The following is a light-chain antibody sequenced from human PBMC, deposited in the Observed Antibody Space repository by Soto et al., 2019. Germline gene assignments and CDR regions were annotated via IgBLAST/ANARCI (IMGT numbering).Light chain of an antibody. CDR3: SSYTSSTTWV. Sequence: QSALTQPASVSGSPGQSITIPCTGSSSDVGGYKYVSWYQQYPGKAPRLMIYEVSNRPSGVSNRFPGSKSGNTASLTISGLQAEDEADYYCSSYTSSTTWVFGGGTKLTVL. CDR2: EVS. J-gene: IGLJ3*02. V-gene: IGLV2-14*01. CDR1: SSDVGGYKY.